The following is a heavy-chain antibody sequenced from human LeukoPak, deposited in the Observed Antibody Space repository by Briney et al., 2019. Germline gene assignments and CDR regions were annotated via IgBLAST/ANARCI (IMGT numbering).Heavy chain of an antibody. CDR3: ANSVYDNSGYYSFDY. CDR2: ISYDGSNK. Sequence: GGSLRLSCTASGFTFSNYGMHWIRQAPGKGLEWVAVISYDGSNKYYADSVKGRFTISRDNSKNTLYLQMNGLRVEDTAVYYCANSVYDNSGYYSFDYWGQGTLVTVSS. CDR1: GFTFSNYG. J-gene: IGHJ4*02. D-gene: IGHD3-22*01. V-gene: IGHV3-30*18.